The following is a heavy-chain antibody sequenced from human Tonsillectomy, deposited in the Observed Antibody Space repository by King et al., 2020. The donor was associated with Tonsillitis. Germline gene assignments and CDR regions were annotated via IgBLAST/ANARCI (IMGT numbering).Heavy chain of an antibody. Sequence: VQLVESGGGLVKPGGSLRLSCAASRFTFSNYNMNWVRQAPGKGLEWVSSISSSSSYIYYADSVKGRFTVSRDDAKNSLYLQMNSLRAEDTAVYYCASAGFQIPNSYGMDVGGQGTTVSVSS. CDR3: ASAGFQIPNSYGMDV. V-gene: IGHV3-21*01. CDR1: RFTFSNYN. CDR2: ISSSSSYI. J-gene: IGHJ6*02. D-gene: IGHD2-21*01.